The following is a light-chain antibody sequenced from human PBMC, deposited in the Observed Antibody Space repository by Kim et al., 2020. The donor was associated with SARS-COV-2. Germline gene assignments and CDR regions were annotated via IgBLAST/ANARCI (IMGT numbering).Light chain of an antibody. CDR1: SGHSSYA. CDR3: QAWGTGIWV. V-gene: IGLV4-69*01. CDR2: LNSDGSH. J-gene: IGLJ3*02. Sequence: ASVKLTCTLSSGHSSYASAWHQQQPEKGPRYLMKLNSDGSHSKGDGIPDRFSGSSSGAERYLTIASRQSEDEADYYCQAWGTGIWVFGGGTQLTVL.